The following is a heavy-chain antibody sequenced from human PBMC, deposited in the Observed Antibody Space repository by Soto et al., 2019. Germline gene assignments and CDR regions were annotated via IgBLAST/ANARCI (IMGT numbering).Heavy chain of an antibody. CDR1: GFIFDDYA. D-gene: IGHD4-17*01. J-gene: IGHJ6*02. CDR3: AKADYGDFTGYGMDV. CDR2: ISWNSDSL. V-gene: IGHV3-9*01. Sequence: EVQLVESGGGLVQPGRSLRLSCAASGFIFDDYAMHWVRQVPGKGLEWVSGISWNSDSLGYADSVEGRFTISRDNAKNYLYRQMNSLRAEDTALYYCAKADYGDFTGYGMDVWGQGTTVTVSS.